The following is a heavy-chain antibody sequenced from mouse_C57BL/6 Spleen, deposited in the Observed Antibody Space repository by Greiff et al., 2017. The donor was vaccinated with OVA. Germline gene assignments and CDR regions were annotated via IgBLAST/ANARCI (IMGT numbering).Heavy chain of an antibody. CDR1: GFNITDYY. Sequence: VQLQQSGAELVKPGASVKLSCTASGFNITDYYMHWVKQRTEQGLEWIGRIDPEDGETKYDPKFQGKATITAETSSNTAYLQLSSLTSEDTAVYYCARWPLDYWGQGTTLTVSS. D-gene: IGHD6-1*01. V-gene: IGHV14-2*01. J-gene: IGHJ2*01. CDR3: ARWPLDY. CDR2: IDPEDGET.